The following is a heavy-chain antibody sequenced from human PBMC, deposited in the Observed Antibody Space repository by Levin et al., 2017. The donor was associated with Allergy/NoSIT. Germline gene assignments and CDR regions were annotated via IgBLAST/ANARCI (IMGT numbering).Heavy chain of an antibody. J-gene: IGHJ4*02. CDR1: GFTFDDYA. D-gene: IGHD6-19*01. CDR2: ISWNSGSI. Sequence: SLKISCAASGFTFDDYAMHWVRQAPGKGLEWVSGISWNSGSIGYADSVKGRFTISRDNAKNSLYLQMNSLRAEDTALYYCAKASGARRLYSSDHLFDYWGQGTLVTVSS. V-gene: IGHV3-9*01. CDR3: AKASGARRLYSSDHLFDY.